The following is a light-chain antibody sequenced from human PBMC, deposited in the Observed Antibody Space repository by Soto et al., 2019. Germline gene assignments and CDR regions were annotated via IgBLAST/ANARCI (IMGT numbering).Light chain of an antibody. CDR3: QVWDSSSDHPRV. CDR2: YDS. V-gene: IGLV3-21*04. Sequence: SYELTQPPSVSVAPGKTARITCGGNHIGSKSVHWYQQKPGQAPVLVIYYDSDRPSGIPERFSGSNSGNTATLTISRVEAGDEADYYCQVWDSSSDHPRVFGGGTKVTVL. J-gene: IGLJ2*01. CDR1: HIGSKS.